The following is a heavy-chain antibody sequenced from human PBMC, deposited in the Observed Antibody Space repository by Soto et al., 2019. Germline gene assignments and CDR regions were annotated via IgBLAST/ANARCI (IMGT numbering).Heavy chain of an antibody. Sequence: LRLSCAASGFTFSSYSMNWVRQAPGKGLEWVSSISSGGTTTFYAASVEGRFTISRDKSKNTLYLQMNSLRADDTAVYYCAREGGSIGGWFGRKFDSWGQGTQVTVSS. CDR2: ISSGGTTT. J-gene: IGHJ4*02. CDR3: AREGGSIGGWFGRKFDS. V-gene: IGHV3-21*04. CDR1: GFTFSSYS. D-gene: IGHD6-19*01.